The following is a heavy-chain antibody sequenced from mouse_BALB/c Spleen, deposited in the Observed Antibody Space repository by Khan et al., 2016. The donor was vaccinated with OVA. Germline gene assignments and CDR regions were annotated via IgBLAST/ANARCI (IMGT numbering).Heavy chain of an antibody. J-gene: IGHJ2*01. V-gene: IGHV1-7*01. CDR3: ARDRIDY. CDR2: INPSSGHT. CDR1: GYTFSNYW. Sequence: QVQLQESGAELAKPGASVKMSCKASGYTFSNYWIHWVKQRPGQGLEWIGYINPSSGHTYYNQTFNDKATLTTDKSSSTAYMQLCSLTSEDSAVYYCARDRIDYWGQGTTLTVSS.